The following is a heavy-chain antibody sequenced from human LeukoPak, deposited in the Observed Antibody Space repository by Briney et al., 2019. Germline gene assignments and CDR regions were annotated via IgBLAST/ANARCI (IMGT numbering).Heavy chain of an antibody. Sequence: GESLKISCRGSGYTFINYWIGWVRQMPGKGLEWMGIIYPGDSDIRYSPSFQGQVTISADKSISTAYLQWSSLKASDTAIYYCARRRGGYSAYEYWGQGTLVTVSS. CDR2: IYPGDSDI. J-gene: IGHJ4*02. D-gene: IGHD5-12*01. CDR1: GYTFINYW. CDR3: ARRRGGYSAYEY. V-gene: IGHV5-51*01.